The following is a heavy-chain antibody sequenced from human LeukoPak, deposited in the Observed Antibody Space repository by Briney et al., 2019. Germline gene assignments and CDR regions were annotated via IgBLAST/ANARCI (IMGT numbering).Heavy chain of an antibody. Sequence: ASVKVSCKASGGTFSSYAISWVRQAPGQGLEWMGRIIPILGIANYAQKFQGRVSITADKSTSTAYMELSSLRSEDTAVYYCARDHSYGLYEDYWGQGTLVTVSS. D-gene: IGHD5-18*01. V-gene: IGHV1-69*04. J-gene: IGHJ4*02. CDR3: ARDHSYGLYEDY. CDR2: IIPILGIA. CDR1: GGTFSSYA.